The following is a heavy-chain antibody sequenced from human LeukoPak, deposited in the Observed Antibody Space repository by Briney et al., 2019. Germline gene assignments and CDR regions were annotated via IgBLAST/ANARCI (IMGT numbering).Heavy chain of an antibody. CDR2: ISAYNGNT. V-gene: IGHV1-18*01. J-gene: IGHJ6*03. CDR1: GYTFTSYG. Sequence: ASVKVSCKASGYTFTSYGISWVRQAPGQGLEWMGWISAYNGNTNYAQKLQGRVTMTTDTSTSTAYMELRSLRSDDTAVYYCARGDSVAAATKSHYYYYMDVWGKGTTVTISS. D-gene: IGHD6-13*01. CDR3: ARGDSVAAATKSHYYYYMDV.